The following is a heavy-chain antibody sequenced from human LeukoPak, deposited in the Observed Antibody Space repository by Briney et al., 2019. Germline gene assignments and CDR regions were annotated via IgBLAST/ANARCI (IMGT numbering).Heavy chain of an antibody. V-gene: IGHV1-2*02. J-gene: IGHJ4*02. CDR2: INPNSGGT. CDR3: ARSAYCGGDCYSYFDY. CDR1: GYTFTGYY. D-gene: IGHD2-21*02. Sequence: ASAKVSCKASGYTFTGYYMHWVRQAPGRGLEWMGWINPNSGGTNYAQKFQGRVTMTRDTSISTAYMELSRLRSDDTAVYYCARSAYCGGDCYSYFDYWGQGTLVTVSS.